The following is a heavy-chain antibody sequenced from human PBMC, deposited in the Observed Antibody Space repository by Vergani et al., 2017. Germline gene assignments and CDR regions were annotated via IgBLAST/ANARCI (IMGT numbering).Heavy chain of an antibody. Sequence: QVQLQESGPRLVKPSETLSLICSVSGYSISSGYFWGWIRQSPGKGLEWLGSVYFTGHTYYNPSLKSRVTISVDTSNNHFSLNLSSVTAADTAVYYCARSGSYQRARDHWGRGTLVTVSS. CDR3: ARSGSYQRARDH. V-gene: IGHV4-38-2*02. CDR2: VYFTGHT. J-gene: IGHJ4*02. D-gene: IGHD6-25*01. CDR1: GYSISSGYF.